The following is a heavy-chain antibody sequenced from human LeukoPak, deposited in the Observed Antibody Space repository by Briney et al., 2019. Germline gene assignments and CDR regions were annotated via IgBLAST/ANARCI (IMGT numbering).Heavy chain of an antibody. V-gene: IGHV4-61*02. CDR3: ARGIAVAHGTGLGC. Sequence: SQTLSLTCTVSGNSISSGDNYWSWIRQPAGKGLEWIGRIYTSGSTNYNPSLKSRVTISGDTSKNQFSLRLSSVTAADTAVYYCARGIAVAHGTGLGCWGQGTLVTVSS. CDR1: GNSISSGDNY. CDR2: IYTSGST. J-gene: IGHJ4*02. D-gene: IGHD6-19*01.